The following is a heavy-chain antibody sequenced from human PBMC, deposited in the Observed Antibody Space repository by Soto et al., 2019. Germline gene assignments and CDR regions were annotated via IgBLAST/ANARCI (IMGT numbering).Heavy chain of an antibody. V-gene: IGHV3-33*01. D-gene: IGHD3-3*02. J-gene: IGHJ6*02. Sequence: PGGSLRLSCAASGFTFSSYGMHWVRQAPGKGLEWVAVIWYDGSNKYYADSVKGRFTISRDNSKNTLYLQMNSLRAEDTAVYYCARSTTPNSRFWSGSFRYYGMDVWGQGTTVTVSS. CDR1: GFTFSSYG. CDR3: ARSTTPNSRFWSGSFRYYGMDV. CDR2: IWYDGSNK.